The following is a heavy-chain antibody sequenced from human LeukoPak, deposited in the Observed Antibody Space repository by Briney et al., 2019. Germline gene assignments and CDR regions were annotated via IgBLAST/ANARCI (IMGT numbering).Heavy chain of an antibody. Sequence: SETLSLTCTVSGGSISSYYWSWIRQPPGKGLEWIGYIYYSGSTNYNPSLKSRVTISVDTSKNQFSLKLSSVTAADTPVYYCARRSSGWYYDYYYYYGMDVWGQGTTVTVSS. CDR2: IYYSGST. J-gene: IGHJ6*02. CDR3: ARRSSGWYYDYYYYYGMDV. V-gene: IGHV4-59*08. D-gene: IGHD6-19*01. CDR1: GGSISSYY.